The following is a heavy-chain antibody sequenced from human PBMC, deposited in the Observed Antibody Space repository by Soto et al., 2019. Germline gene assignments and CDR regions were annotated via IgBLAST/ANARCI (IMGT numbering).Heavy chain of an antibody. Sequence: PVGSLRLSCAASGFTFSSYAMHWVRQAPGKGLEGVAVISYDGSNKYYADSVKGRSTISRDNTKNTLYLQMNSMRDDATAVYYCASDFRRYSSSPGVSLYYYYGMDVWGQGTLVTVSS. CDR1: GFTFSSYA. J-gene: IGHJ6*02. V-gene: IGHV3-30-3*01. CDR2: ISYDGSNK. CDR3: ASDFRRYSSSPGVSLYYYYGMDV. D-gene: IGHD6-6*01.